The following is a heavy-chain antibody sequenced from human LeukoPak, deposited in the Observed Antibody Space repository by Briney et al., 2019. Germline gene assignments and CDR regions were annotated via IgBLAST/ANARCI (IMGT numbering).Heavy chain of an antibody. Sequence: PGGSLRLSCAAYGFTFSSYSMNWVRQAPGKGLEWVSYIISSSSTIYYAVSVKGRLTISRDNAKNSLYLQMNSLRAEDTAVYYCARASWDYHMDVWGKGTTVTVSS. CDR2: IISSSSTI. D-gene: IGHD1-26*01. J-gene: IGHJ6*03. CDR1: GFTFSSYS. V-gene: IGHV3-48*04. CDR3: ARASWDYHMDV.